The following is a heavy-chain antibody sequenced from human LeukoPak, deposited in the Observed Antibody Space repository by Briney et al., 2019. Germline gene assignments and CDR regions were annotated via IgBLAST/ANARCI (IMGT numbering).Heavy chain of an antibody. D-gene: IGHD3-10*01. CDR3: ARGGLSGYYFFMDV. V-gene: IGHV4-30-2*05. J-gene: IGHJ6*02. CDR2: IYHSGST. Sequence: PSETLSLTCTVSGGSISSGDYYWSWIRQPPGKGLEWIGYIYHSGSTYYNPSLKSRLTISIDTSKNQFSQKLSSVTVADTAVYFCARGGLSGYYFFMDVWGQGTTVTVSS. CDR1: GGSISSGDYY.